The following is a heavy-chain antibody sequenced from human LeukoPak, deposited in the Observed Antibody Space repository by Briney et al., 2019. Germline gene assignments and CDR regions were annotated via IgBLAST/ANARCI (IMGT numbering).Heavy chain of an antibody. CDR2: IIPMFGAV. CDR3: ARVYAYYDSSGYTRFDY. V-gene: IGHV1-69*06. J-gene: IGHJ4*02. CDR1: GGTFSSYV. D-gene: IGHD3-22*01. Sequence: SVKVSCKASGGTFSSYVISWVRQAPGQGLQWMGGIIPMFGAVNYEQKLQGRVTITADKSTGTAYMELSSLRSEDTAVYYCARVYAYYDSSGYTRFDYWGQGTLVTVSS.